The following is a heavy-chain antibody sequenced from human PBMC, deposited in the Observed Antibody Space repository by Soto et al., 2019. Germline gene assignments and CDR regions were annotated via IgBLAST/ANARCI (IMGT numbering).Heavy chain of an antibody. CDR2: IVLGSGNT. V-gene: IGHV1-58*01. Sequence: SVKVSCKASGFTFTASAVQWVRQARGQGLEWIGWIVLGSGNTNYAHKFQDRVTITRDKSTSTAYLELSSLRSEDTAMYYCATRLGNIGWYWLDSWGQGTQVTVSS. D-gene: IGHD2-15*01. J-gene: IGHJ4*02. CDR3: ATRLGNIGWYWLDS. CDR1: GFTFTASA.